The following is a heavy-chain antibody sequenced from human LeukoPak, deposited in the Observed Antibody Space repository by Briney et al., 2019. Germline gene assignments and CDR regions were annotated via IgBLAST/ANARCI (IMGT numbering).Heavy chain of an antibody. Sequence: ASETLSLTCTVSGGSISSGGYYWSWIRQHPGKGLEWIGYIYYSGSTYYNPSLKSRVTISVDTSKNQFSLKLSSVTAADTAVYYCARDCLVRYDSSGYNYGMDVWGQGTTVTVSS. D-gene: IGHD3-22*01. V-gene: IGHV4-31*03. CDR1: GGSISSGGYY. J-gene: IGHJ6*02. CDR3: ARDCLVRYDSSGYNYGMDV. CDR2: IYYSGST.